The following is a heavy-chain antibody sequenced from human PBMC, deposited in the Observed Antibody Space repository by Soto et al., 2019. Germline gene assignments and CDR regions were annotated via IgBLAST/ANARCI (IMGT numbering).Heavy chain of an antibody. J-gene: IGHJ6*03. D-gene: IGHD4-17*01. Sequence: PSETLSLTCTVSGGSISSYYWSWIRQPPGKGLEWIGYIYYSGSTNYNPSLKSRVTISVDTSKNQFSLKLSSVTAADTAVYYCAAMTTAYYYYYYMDVWGKGTTVTVSS. V-gene: IGHV4-59*01. CDR1: GGSISSYY. CDR3: AAMTTAYYYYYYMDV. CDR2: IYYSGST.